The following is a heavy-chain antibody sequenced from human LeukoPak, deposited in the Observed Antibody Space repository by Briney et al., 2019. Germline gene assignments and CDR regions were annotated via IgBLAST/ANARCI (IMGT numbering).Heavy chain of an antibody. J-gene: IGHJ4*02. D-gene: IGHD4-23*01. Sequence: SETLSLTCTVSGGSISSGGYYWSWIRQPPGKGLEWIGYIYHSGSTYYNPSLKSRVTISVDRSKNQFSLKLSSVTAADTAVYYCARESEYGGNPGYWGQGTLVTVSS. V-gene: IGHV4-30-2*01. CDR1: GGSISSGGYY. CDR2: IYHSGST. CDR3: ARESEYGGNPGY.